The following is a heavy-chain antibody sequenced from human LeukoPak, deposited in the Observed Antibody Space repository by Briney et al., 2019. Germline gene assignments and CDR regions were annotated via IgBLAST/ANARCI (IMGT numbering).Heavy chain of an antibody. Sequence: GGPLRLSCAASGFTFSSYEMNWVRQAPGKGLEWVSYISSSGSTIYYADSVKGRFTISRDNAKNSLYLQMNSLRAEDTAVYYCARAQLGGDDAFDIWGQGTMVTVSS. CDR3: ARAQLGGDDAFDI. J-gene: IGHJ3*02. D-gene: IGHD3-16*01. V-gene: IGHV3-48*03. CDR2: ISSSGSTI. CDR1: GFTFSSYE.